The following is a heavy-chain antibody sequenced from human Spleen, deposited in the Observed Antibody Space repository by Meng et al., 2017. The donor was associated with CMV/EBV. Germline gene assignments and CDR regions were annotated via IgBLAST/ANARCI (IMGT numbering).Heavy chain of an antibody. CDR1: GLTFSTYG. J-gene: IGHJ5*02. Sequence: GESLKISCAASGLTFSTYGMNWVRQAPGKGLEWVSSISSSSGYKYYADSVRGRFTISRDNAKNSLFLQMNSLRAEDTAVYYCAKIGGDCSSTSCYPWGQGTLVTVSS. CDR3: AKIGGDCSSTSCYP. CDR2: ISSSSGYK. V-gene: IGHV3-21*06. D-gene: IGHD2-2*01.